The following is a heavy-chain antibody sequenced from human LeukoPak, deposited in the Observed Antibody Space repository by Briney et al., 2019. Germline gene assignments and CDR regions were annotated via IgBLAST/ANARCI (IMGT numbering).Heavy chain of an antibody. Sequence: GGSLRLSCAASGFTFSSYGMHWVRQAPGKGLEWVAVISYDGSNKYYADSVKGRFTISRDNSKNTLYLQMNSLRAEDTAVYYCAKLGSGWYLGYWGQGTLVTVSS. D-gene: IGHD6-19*01. CDR1: GFTFSSYG. J-gene: IGHJ4*02. V-gene: IGHV3-30*18. CDR2: ISYDGSNK. CDR3: AKLGSGWYLGY.